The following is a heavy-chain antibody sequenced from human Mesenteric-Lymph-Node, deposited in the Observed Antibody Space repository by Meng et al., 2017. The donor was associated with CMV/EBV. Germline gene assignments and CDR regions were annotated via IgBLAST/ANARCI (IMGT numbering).Heavy chain of an antibody. CDR2: INPNSGGT. J-gene: IGHJ4*02. CDR1: GYTFITYG. Sequence: ASVKVSCKASGYTFITYGISWVRQAPGQGLEWMGWINPNSGGTNYAQKFQGRVTMTRDTSISTAYMELSRLRSDDTAVYYCARSFQLVVPAAIEYWGQGTLVTVSS. V-gene: IGHV1-2*02. CDR3: ARSFQLVVPAAIEY. D-gene: IGHD2-2*02.